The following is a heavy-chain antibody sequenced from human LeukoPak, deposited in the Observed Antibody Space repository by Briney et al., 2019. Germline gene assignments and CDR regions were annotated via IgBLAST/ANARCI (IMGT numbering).Heavy chain of an antibody. CDR3: ARSHNWNYVWDWFDP. V-gene: IGHV3-53*01. D-gene: IGHD1-7*01. J-gene: IGHJ5*02. CDR2: IYSGGTT. Sequence: GSLRLSCAASGFTVSSNYMSWVRQAPGKGLEWVSVIYSGGTTYYADSVKGRFTISRDNSKNTLYLQMNSLRAEDTAVYYCARSHNWNYVWDWFDPWGQGTLVTVSS. CDR1: GFTVSSNY.